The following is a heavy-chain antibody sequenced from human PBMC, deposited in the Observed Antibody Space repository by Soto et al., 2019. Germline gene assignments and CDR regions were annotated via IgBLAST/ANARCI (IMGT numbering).Heavy chain of an antibody. D-gene: IGHD2-2*01. J-gene: IGHJ6*02. V-gene: IGHV3-15*01. CDR1: GFTFSNAW. CDR2: INSKTDGGTT. Sequence: EEQLVESGGGLVKPGGSLRLSCAASGFTFSNAWMSWVRQAPGKGLEWVGRINSKTDGGTTDYAAPVKGRFTISRDDANDTLYLQLNRLKQEDTAVYYWTTGGQLLNYFYYCMDVWGQGTTVAV. CDR3: TTGGQLLNYFYYCMDV.